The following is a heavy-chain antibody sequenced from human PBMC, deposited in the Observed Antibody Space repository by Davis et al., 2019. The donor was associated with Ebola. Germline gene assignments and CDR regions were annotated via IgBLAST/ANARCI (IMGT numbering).Heavy chain of an antibody. CDR2: IYYSGST. V-gene: IGHV4-61*08. CDR1: GCSTSSGGYY. CDR3: ARYLELLHVGWFDP. Sequence: SETLSLTCTVSGCSTSSGGYYWSCIRQHPGKGLEWIGYIYYSGSTYYNPSSKSRVTISVDTSKNQFSLKLSSVTAAYTAVYYCARYLELLHVGWFDPWGQGTLVTVSS. D-gene: IGHD1-7*01. J-gene: IGHJ5*02.